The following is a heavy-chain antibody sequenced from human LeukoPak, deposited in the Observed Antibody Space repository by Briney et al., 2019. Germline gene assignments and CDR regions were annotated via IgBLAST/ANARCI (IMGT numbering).Heavy chain of an antibody. CDR3: ARGGTMTTVPL. D-gene: IGHD4-17*01. Sequence: SETLSLTCTVSGGSISSYYWSWIRQPPGKGLELIGYIYYSVSGGGTNYNPSLKSRVTISADTSKNQFSLKLSSVTAADTAVYYCARGGTMTTVPLWGQGTLVTVSS. J-gene: IGHJ4*02. V-gene: IGHV4-59*08. CDR2: IYYSVSGGGT. CDR1: GGSISSYY.